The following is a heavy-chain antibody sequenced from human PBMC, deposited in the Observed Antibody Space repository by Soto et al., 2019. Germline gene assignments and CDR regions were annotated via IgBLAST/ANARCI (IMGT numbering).Heavy chain of an antibody. Sequence: PGGSLRLSCAASGFTFSTYWMQWVRQVPGEGLVWVSSISENGGITVYADSMKGRFTISRDNAKNTLYLQMDGLRVEDTAIYYCAREYYSSGTHWGQGTLVTVSS. CDR1: GFTFSTYW. V-gene: IGHV3-74*01. J-gene: IGHJ1*01. D-gene: IGHD3-10*01. CDR2: ISENGGIT. CDR3: AREYYSSGTH.